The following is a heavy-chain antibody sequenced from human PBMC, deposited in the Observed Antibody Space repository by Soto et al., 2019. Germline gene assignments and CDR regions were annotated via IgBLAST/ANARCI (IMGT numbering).Heavy chain of an antibody. CDR1: GGSFSGYY. J-gene: IGHJ4*02. Sequence: SETLSLTCAVYGGSFSGYYWSWIRQPPGKGLEWIGEINHSGGTNYNPSLKSRVTISVDTSKNHFSLTLTSVTAADTAVYYCARTGASTSLSFFDYWGQGILVTVSS. D-gene: IGHD3-16*01. CDR2: INHSGGT. V-gene: IGHV4-34*01. CDR3: ARTGASTSLSFFDY.